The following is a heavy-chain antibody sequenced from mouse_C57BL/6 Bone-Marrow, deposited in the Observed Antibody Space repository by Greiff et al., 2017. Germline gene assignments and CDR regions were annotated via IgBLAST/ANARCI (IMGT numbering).Heavy chain of an antibody. J-gene: IGHJ2*01. CDR2: IHPNSGST. Sequence: QVQLQQSGAELVKPGASVKLSCKASGYTFTSYWMQWVKQRPGQGLEWIGVIHPNSGSTNYNDKFKSKATLTVDKSSSTAYMQLSSLTSEDSAVYYCAREIYYYDSGYFGYCGQGTALAVSS. CDR1: GYTFTSYW. V-gene: IGHV1-64*01. D-gene: IGHD2-4*01. CDR3: AREIYYYDSGYFGY.